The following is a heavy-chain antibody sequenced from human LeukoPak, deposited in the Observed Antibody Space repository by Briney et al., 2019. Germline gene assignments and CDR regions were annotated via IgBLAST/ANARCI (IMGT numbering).Heavy chain of an antibody. Sequence: WASVTVSCKASVYTFTSDYMHWLRQAPGQGLEWMGVITPTGGSTEYAQTFQGRVTMTRDMCPSTVYMELSSLTTEDTAVYHCALGDDNSGSRGSWGQGTLVTVSS. CDR1: VYTFTSDY. D-gene: IGHD3-22*01. CDR3: ALGDDNSGSRGS. CDR2: ITPTGGST. V-gene: IGHV1-46*03. J-gene: IGHJ5*02.